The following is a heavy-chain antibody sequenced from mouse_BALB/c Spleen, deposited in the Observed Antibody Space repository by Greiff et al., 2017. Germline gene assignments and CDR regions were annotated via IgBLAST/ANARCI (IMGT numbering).Heavy chain of an antibody. CDR2: INPNNGGT. Sequence: VQLQQSGAELVRPGTSVKVSCKASGYAFTNYLIEWVKQRPGQGLEWIGDINPNNGGTIYNQKFKGKATLTVDKSSSTAYMELRSLTSEDTAVYYCARYYYGYWFAYWGQGTLVTVSA. J-gene: IGHJ3*01. V-gene: IGHV1-54*01. CDR1: GYAFTNYL. CDR3: ARYYYGYWFAY. D-gene: IGHD1-2*01.